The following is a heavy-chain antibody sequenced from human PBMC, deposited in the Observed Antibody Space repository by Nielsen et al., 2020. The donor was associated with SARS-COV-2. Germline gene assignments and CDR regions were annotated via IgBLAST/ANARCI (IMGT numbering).Heavy chain of an antibody. CDR3: ARDDIMGTTPLNSFDC. CDR1: GFTLSDYN. J-gene: IGHJ4*02. Sequence: GESLKISCAASGFTLSDYNLNWVRQAPGKGLEWVSSISSRSSYIYYADSVKGRFTISRDNAKSSLYLQMSSLRAEDTAVYFCARDDIMGTTPLNSFDCLGPGTLVTVSS. V-gene: IGHV3-21*01. CDR2: ISSRSSYI. D-gene: IGHD1-26*01.